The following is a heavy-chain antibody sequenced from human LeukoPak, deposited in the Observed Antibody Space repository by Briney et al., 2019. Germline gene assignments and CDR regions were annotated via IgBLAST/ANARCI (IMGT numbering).Heavy chain of an antibody. J-gene: IGHJ4*02. V-gene: IGHV1-24*01. CDR3: ARDADSSEGTTQYYFDY. CDR1: GYTLTELS. Sequence: GASVKVSCKVSGYTLTELSMHWVRQAPGKGLEWMGGFDPEDGETIYAQKFQGRVTMTEDTSTDTAYMELSSLRSEDTAVYYCARDADSSEGTTQYYFDYWGQGTLVTVSS. D-gene: IGHD3-22*01. CDR2: FDPEDGET.